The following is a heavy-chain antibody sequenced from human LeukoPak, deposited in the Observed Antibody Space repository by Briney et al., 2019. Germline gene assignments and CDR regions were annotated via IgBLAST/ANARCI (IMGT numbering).Heavy chain of an antibody. J-gene: IGHJ4*02. CDR2: IYSGGST. V-gene: IGHV3-66*02. D-gene: IGHD5-18*01. CDR3: ARIGYSYGYSLLDY. CDR1: GFTVSSNY. Sequence: GGSLRLSCAASGFTVSSNYMSWVRQAPGKGLEWVSVIYSGGSTYYADSVKGRFTISRDNSKNTLYLQMNSLRAEDTAVYYCARIGYSYGYSLLDYWGQGTLSPSPQ.